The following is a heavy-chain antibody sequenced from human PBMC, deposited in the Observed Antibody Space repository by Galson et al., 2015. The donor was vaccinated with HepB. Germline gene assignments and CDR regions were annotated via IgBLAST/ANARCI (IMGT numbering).Heavy chain of an antibody. CDR1: GYTFTSYH. D-gene: IGHD6-13*01. J-gene: IGHJ6*03. Sequence: SVKVSCKASGYTFTSYHMHWVRQAPGQGLEWMGIINPSGGSTSYAQKFQGRVTMTRDTSTSTVYMELSSLRSEDTAVYYCARESYSSSWYGVSDYYYYMDVWGKGTTVTVSS. V-gene: IGHV1-46*03. CDR3: ARESYSSSWYGVSDYYYYMDV. CDR2: INPSGGST.